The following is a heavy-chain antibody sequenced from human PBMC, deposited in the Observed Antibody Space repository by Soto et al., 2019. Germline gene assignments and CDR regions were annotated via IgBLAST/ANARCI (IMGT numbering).Heavy chain of an antibody. CDR1: GFTFSTYA. D-gene: IGHD3-10*01. V-gene: IGHV3-30-3*01. CDR2: ISYDGTNK. J-gene: IGHJ4*02. CDR3: AGEPTGGGGYFDY. Sequence: QVQLVESGGGVVQPGRSLRLSCAASGFTFSTYAMHWVRQAPGKGLEWVALISYDGTNKFFPDSVKGRFTISRDNSKNTLYLQMNSLRTEDTAVYYCAGEPTGGGGYFDYWGQGTLVTVSS.